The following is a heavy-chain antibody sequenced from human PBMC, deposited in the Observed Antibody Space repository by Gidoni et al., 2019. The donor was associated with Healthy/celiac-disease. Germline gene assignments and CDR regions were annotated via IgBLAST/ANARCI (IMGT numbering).Heavy chain of an antibody. CDR1: GYTFTGYY. CDR3: ARGDVLRYFDWPPRPYYGMDV. J-gene: IGHJ6*02. Sequence: QVQLVQSGAEVKKPGASVKVSCKASGYTFTGYYMPLGRQAPGQGLERMGWINPNSGGTNYAQKFQGWVTMTRDTSISTAYMELSRLRSDDTAVYYCARGDVLRYFDWPPRPYYGMDVWGQGTTVTVSS. CDR2: INPNSGGT. D-gene: IGHD3-9*01. V-gene: IGHV1-2*04.